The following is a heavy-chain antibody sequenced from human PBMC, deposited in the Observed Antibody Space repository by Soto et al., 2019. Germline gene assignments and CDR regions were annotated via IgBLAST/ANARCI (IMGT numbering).Heavy chain of an antibody. J-gene: IGHJ5*02. V-gene: IGHV1-2*02. D-gene: IGHD1-1*01. Sequence: QVQLVQSGAEVKEPGASVKVSCRTSGYTFTDHYINWVRQAPGQGPEYMGWIHPNSVDTKYTQRFNGRVTMTRASSISNAFMELRRLTSDNSAVYYCARDLSVQSWPWFDHWGQGTLVTVSS. CDR2: IHPNSVDT. CDR3: ARDLSVQSWPWFDH. CDR1: GYTFTDHY.